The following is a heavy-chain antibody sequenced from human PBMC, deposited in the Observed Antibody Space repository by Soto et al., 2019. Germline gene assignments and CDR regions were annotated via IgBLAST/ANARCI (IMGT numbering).Heavy chain of an antibody. J-gene: IGHJ5*01. CDR2: ILPIFGAA. Sequence: QVQLVQSGAEVKKPGSAVRVSCKTFGGTFGTNAISWVRQAPGQGPEWMGGILPIFGAASYAQRFKGRLSTTADRSTNTAYLELSALSSEDTATYYCAREIMTGWFDSWGQGTLVTVSS. CDR3: AREIMTGWFDS. CDR1: GGTFGTNA. V-gene: IGHV1-69*06.